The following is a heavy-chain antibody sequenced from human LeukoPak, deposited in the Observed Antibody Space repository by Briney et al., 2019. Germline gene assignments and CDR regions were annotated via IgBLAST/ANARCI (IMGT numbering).Heavy chain of an antibody. J-gene: IGHJ4*02. Sequence: ASVKVSCKASGYTFTSYVISWVRKAPGKGLEWMGWISAYNGNTNYAQKLQGRVTMTTDTSTSTAYMELRSLRSDDTAVYYCARSPPSDTANYFDYWGQGTLVTVSS. V-gene: IGHV1-18*01. CDR3: ARSPPSDTANYFDY. CDR1: GYTFTSYV. D-gene: IGHD5-18*01. CDR2: ISAYNGNT.